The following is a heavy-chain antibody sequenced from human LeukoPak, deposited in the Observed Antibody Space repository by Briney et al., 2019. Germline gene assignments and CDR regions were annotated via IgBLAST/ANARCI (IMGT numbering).Heavy chain of an antibody. V-gene: IGHV4-34*01. CDR1: GGSFSGYY. Sequence: SETLSLTCAVYGGSFSGYYWSWIRQPPGKGLEWIGEINHSGSTNYNPSLKSRVTISVDTSKTQFSLKLSSVTAADTAVYYCARDSGWIPYYFDYWGQGTLVTVSS. CDR3: ARDSGWIPYYFDY. D-gene: IGHD6-19*01. CDR2: INHSGST. J-gene: IGHJ4*02.